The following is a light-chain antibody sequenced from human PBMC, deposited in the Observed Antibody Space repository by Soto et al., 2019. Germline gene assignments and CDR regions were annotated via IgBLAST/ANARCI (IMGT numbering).Light chain of an antibody. CDR1: QGIGND. Sequence: DIQMTQSPSSLSASVGDRVTITCRASQGIGNDLGWFQQKPGKAPKRLIHAASSLQSGVPSRFSGSGSGTAFTLTISSLQPEDFATYYCLQYNTYPITFGQGTRLDIK. CDR2: AAS. CDR3: LQYNTYPIT. V-gene: IGKV1-17*01. J-gene: IGKJ5*01.